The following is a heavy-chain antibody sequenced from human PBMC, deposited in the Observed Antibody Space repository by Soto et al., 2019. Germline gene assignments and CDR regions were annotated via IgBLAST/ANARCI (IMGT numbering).Heavy chain of an antibody. CDR3: TSQVATGD. CDR1: GFTFSNFG. D-gene: IGHD5-12*01. CDR2: ISYDGNTK. V-gene: IGHV3-30*03. J-gene: IGHJ4*02. Sequence: QVQLVESGGGVVQPGRSLRLSCAASGFTFSNFGIHWVRQAPVKGLEWVAVISYDGNTKYYADSVKGRFTISRDNSKNTLYLQMDSLRVEDTAVYYCTSQVATGDWGQGTLVTVSS.